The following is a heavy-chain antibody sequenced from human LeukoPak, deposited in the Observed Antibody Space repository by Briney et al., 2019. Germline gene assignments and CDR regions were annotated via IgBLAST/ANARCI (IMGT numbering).Heavy chain of an antibody. D-gene: IGHD3-3*01. CDR2: IKLDGSEK. Sequence: GGSLRLSCVASEFTFGKYWMSWVRQAPGKGLEWVANIKLDGSEKNYVDSVKGRFTISRDNTKNSLYLQMNSLRAEDTAVFYCARDQYDTWSRRGNFDSWGQGTLVIVSS. V-gene: IGHV3-7*03. CDR3: ARDQYDTWSRRGNFDS. J-gene: IGHJ4*02. CDR1: EFTFGKYW.